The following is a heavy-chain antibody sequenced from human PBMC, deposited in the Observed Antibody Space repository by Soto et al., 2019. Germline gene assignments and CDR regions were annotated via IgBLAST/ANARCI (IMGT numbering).Heavy chain of an antibody. CDR1: GDTFTDYD. D-gene: IGHD2-21*02. J-gene: IGHJ4*02. Sequence: QVQLVQSGAEVKKPGASVKVSCKASGDTFTDYDIHWVRQAPGQGLEWMGTVNPSGGHTTYAQHFMGRVTRTRDTSTRTLYMELTSLTSEDTAVYYCARGGHVVVVTAALDFWGQGTLVTVSS. CDR3: ARGGHVVVVTAALDF. CDR2: VNPSGGHT. V-gene: IGHV1-46*01.